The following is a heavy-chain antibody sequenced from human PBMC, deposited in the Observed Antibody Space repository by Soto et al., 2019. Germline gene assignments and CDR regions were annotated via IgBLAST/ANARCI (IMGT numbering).Heavy chain of an antibody. D-gene: IGHD6-19*01. Sequence: EVQLVESEGGWVQPGRYLRLSCAASGVTFDDYAMHWFRQAPVKGLEWVSGISWNSGSIGYADSVKGRFTISRDNAKNSLYLQMNSLRAEDTALYYCAKDIVGIAVAGPWGYGMEVWGQGHTVTVSS. J-gene: IGHJ6*02. CDR1: GVTFDDYA. V-gene: IGHV3-9*01. CDR2: ISWNSGSI. CDR3: AKDIVGIAVAGPWGYGMEV.